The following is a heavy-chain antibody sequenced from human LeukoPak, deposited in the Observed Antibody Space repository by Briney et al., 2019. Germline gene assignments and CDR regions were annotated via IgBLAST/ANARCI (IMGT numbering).Heavy chain of an antibody. D-gene: IGHD2-2*01. CDR2: IIPIFGTA. J-gene: IGHJ5*02. CDR1: GYTFTSYG. V-gene: IGHV1-69*13. CDR3: ARVRPSSTSPFPFDP. Sequence: ASVKVSCKASGYTFTSYGISWVRQAPGQGLEWMGGIIPIFGTANYAQKFQGRVTITADESTSTAYMELSSLRSEDTAVYYCARVRPSSTSPFPFDPWGQGTLVTVSS.